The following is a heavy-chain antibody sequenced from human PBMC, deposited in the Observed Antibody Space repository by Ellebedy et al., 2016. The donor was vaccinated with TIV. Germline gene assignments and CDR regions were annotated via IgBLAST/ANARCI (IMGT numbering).Heavy chain of an antibody. CDR2: IEQDGSEK. CDR1: GFSFSNSW. V-gene: IGHV3-7*01. CDR3: ARAATPYVLLTN. Sequence: GESLKISCAASGFSFSNSWMSWVRQAPGKGLEWVANIEQDGSEKYYVDSVKGRFTISRDNAKNSLYLQMNSLRAEDTAVYYCARAATPYVLLTNWGQGTLVTVSS. D-gene: IGHD3-10*01. J-gene: IGHJ4*02.